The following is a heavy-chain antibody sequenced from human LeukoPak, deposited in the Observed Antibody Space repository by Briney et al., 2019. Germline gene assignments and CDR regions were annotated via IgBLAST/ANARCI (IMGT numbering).Heavy chain of an antibody. CDR1: GFTFSSYA. CDR3: AKAPVVGPEYFQH. J-gene: IGHJ1*01. Sequence: GSLRLSCAASGFTFSSYAMSWVRQAPGKGLEWVSGISGSGGSTYYADSVKGRFTISRDNSKNTLSLQINSLRAEDTAVYHCAKAPVVGPEYFQHWGQGTLVTVSS. CDR2: ISGSGGST. D-gene: IGHD2-2*01. V-gene: IGHV3-23*01.